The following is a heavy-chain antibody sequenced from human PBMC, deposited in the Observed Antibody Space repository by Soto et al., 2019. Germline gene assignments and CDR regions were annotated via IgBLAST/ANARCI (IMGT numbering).Heavy chain of an antibody. CDR2: IYWNDDA. CDR1: GFSLSTSEVG. D-gene: IGHD5-12*01. V-gene: IGHV2-5*01. J-gene: IGHJ4*02. Sequence: QITLKESGPTLMKPTQTLTLTCTFSGFSLSTSEVGVGWIRQPPGKALEWLALIYWNDDARYSPSLKSRLTITKDTSKNQVVLTMTNMDPVDTGTYYCTHDGKLGYRGYDRFDCWGQGTLVTVSS. CDR3: THDGKLGYRGYDRFDC.